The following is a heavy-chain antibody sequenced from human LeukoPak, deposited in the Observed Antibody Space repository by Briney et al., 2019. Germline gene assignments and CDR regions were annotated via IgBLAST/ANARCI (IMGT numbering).Heavy chain of an antibody. V-gene: IGHV3-23*01. J-gene: IGHJ4*02. CDR2: ISGTGGST. Sequence: GGSLRLSCAASGNYWMHWVRQAPGKGLEWVAGISGTGGSTHYADSVKGRFTISRDNSKNTVYLQMRNLRVEHTAVYYCAKVVAGNIDYYFDYWGQGILVAVSS. CDR1: GNYW. D-gene: IGHD2/OR15-2a*01. CDR3: AKVVAGNIDYYFDY.